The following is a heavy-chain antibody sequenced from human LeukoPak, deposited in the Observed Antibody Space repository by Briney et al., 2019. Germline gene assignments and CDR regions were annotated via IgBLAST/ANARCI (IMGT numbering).Heavy chain of an antibody. Sequence: GGSLRLSCAASGFTFSSYWMSWVRQAPGKGLEWVANIKQDGSEKYYVDSVKGRFTISRDNAKNSLYLQMNSLRAEDTAVYYCARARLHYDYVWGSYRQAWAFDIWGQGTMVTVSS. J-gene: IGHJ3*02. CDR3: ARARLHYDYVWGSYRQAWAFDI. D-gene: IGHD3-16*02. CDR1: GFTFSSYW. V-gene: IGHV3-7*01. CDR2: IKQDGSEK.